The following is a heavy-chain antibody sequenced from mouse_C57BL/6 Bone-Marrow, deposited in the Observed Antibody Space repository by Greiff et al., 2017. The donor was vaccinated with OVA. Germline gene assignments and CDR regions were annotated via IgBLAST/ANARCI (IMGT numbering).Heavy chain of an antibody. V-gene: IGHV1-53*01. CDR2: INPSNGGT. Sequence: QVQLQQPGTELVKPGASVKLSCKASGYTFTSYWMHWVKQRPGQGLEWIGNINPSNGGTNYNEKFKSKATLTVYKSSSTAYMQLSSLTSEDSAVYYCARGIYYYGSSYVWFAYWGQGTLVTVSA. D-gene: IGHD1-1*01. J-gene: IGHJ3*01. CDR3: ARGIYYYGSSYVWFAY. CDR1: GYTFTSYW.